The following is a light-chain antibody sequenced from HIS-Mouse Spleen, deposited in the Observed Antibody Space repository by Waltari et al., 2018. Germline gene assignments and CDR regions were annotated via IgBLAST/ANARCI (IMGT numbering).Light chain of an antibody. J-gene: IGLJ3*02. Sequence: QSALTQPASVSGSPGQSITISCTGTSSHVGSDNLVSWYQQHPGKAPKLMIYEGSKRPSGVSNRFSGSKSGNTASLTISGLQAEDEADYYCCSYAGSSTWVFGGGTKLTVL. CDR1: SSHVGSDNL. CDR2: EGS. CDR3: CSYAGSSTWV. V-gene: IGLV2-23*01.